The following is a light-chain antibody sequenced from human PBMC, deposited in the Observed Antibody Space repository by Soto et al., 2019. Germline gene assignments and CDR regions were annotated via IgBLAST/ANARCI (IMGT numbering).Light chain of an antibody. Sequence: DIELTQSPCTLSLSLGDRATISCRASQSISSKYSACYQQTPGQATSLLIYGASSRATGIPDRFTGSGSGTDFTLTSSRLEPEYFAVFYCHQYGSSPQTFGQGTKVDIK. CDR3: HQYGSSPQT. CDR2: GAS. CDR1: QSISSKY. V-gene: IGKV3-20*01. J-gene: IGKJ1*01.